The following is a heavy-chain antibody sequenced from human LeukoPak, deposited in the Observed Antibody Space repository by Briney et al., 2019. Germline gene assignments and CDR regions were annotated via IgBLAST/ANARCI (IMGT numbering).Heavy chain of an antibody. V-gene: IGHV4-4*07. D-gene: IGHD3-10*01. CDR1: GGSIITYY. Sequence: SETLSLTCSVSGGSIITYYWSRIRQPAGKGLEWIGRIYTSGTTNYNPSLKSRVTMSVDTSKNQFSLKLSSVTAADTAVYYCARNGSDPYNWFDSWGQGILVTVSS. J-gene: IGHJ5*01. CDR2: IYTSGTT. CDR3: ARNGSDPYNWFDS.